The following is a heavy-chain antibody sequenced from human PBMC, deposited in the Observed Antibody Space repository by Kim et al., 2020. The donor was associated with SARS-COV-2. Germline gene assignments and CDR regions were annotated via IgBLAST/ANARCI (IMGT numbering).Heavy chain of an antibody. V-gene: IGHV4-59*13. CDR1: GGSISSYY. CDR2: IYYSGST. J-gene: IGHJ4*02. CDR3: ARLDRYSSSGYYSDY. D-gene: IGHD6-13*01. Sequence: SETLSLTCTVSGGSISSYYWSWIRQPPGKGLEWIGYIYYSGSTNYNPSLKSRVTISVDTSKNQFSLKLSSVTAADTAVYYCARLDRYSSSGYYSDYWGQG.